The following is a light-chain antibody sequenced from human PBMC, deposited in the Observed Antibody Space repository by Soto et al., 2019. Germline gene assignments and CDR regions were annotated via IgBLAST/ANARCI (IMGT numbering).Light chain of an antibody. Sequence: DIVMTQSPLSLPDTPGEPASISCRSSQSLLHSNGYNYLDWYLQKAGQSPQLLIYLGSNRASGVPDRFSGSGSGTDFTLKISRVEAEDVGVYYCMQAQQTPFTFGPGTKVDIK. CDR3: MQAQQTPFT. CDR2: LGS. V-gene: IGKV2-28*01. CDR1: QSLLHSNGYNY. J-gene: IGKJ3*01.